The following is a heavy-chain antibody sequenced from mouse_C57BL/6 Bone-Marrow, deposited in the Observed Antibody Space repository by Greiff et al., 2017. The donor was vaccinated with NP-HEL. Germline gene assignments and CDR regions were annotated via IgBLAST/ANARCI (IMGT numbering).Heavy chain of an antibody. V-gene: IGHV7-1*01. CDR3: ARDAERELGRIEY. CDR2: SRNKANDYTT. Sequence: EVQVVESGGGLVQSGRSLRLSCATSGFTFSDFYMEWVRQAPGKGLEWIAASRNKANDYTTEYSASVKGRFIVSRDTSQSILYLQMNALRAEDTAIYYCARDAERELGRIEYWGQGTTLTVSS. D-gene: IGHD4-1*01. CDR1: GFTFSDFY. J-gene: IGHJ2*01.